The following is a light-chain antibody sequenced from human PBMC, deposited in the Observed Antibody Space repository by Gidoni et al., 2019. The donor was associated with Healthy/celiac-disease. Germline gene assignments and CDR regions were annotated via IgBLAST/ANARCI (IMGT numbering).Light chain of an antibody. CDR3: QPANSYPLA. CDR1: QGIRSW. CDR2: AAS. V-gene: IGKV1-12*01. Sequence: DIQTTQSPSSVSASVGDRVTITCRASQGIRSWLAWYQQKPAKAPKLLIYAASSLQSGGPSRFSGSGSGTDFTLTISSLQPEDFATYYCQPANSYPLAFGGGTKVEIK. J-gene: IGKJ4*01.